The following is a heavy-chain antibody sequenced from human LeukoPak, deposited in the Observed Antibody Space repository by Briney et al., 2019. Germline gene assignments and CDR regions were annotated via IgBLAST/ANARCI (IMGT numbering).Heavy chain of an antibody. J-gene: IGHJ3*02. CDR3: ARGIGTSYDSSRDAFDI. CDR1: AGSINSGDYY. CDR2: IYSPGTN. V-gene: IGHV4-61*02. D-gene: IGHD3-22*01. Sequence: SETLSLTCTVSAGSINSGDYYWSWIRQPAGKGLEWIGRIYSPGTNYNYNPSVKSRVTISIDPSKNQFSLKLTSVTAADTAVYYCARGIGTSYDSSRDAFDIWGQGTMVTVSS.